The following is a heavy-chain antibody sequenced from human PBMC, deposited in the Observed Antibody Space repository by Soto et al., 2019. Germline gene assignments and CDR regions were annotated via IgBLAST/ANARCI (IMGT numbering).Heavy chain of an antibody. Sequence: EVQLVESGGGLVQPGGSLRLSCAASGFTFSSYWMHWVRQAPGKGLMWVSRINRDGSTTSYADSVKGRFTISRDNAKNTLYRQMNSLRAEDTAVYYWARDEDSSGWYYFDYWGQGPLVPVSS. CDR3: ARDEDSSGWYYFDY. CDR1: GFTFSSYW. V-gene: IGHV3-74*01. CDR2: INRDGSTT. J-gene: IGHJ4*02. D-gene: IGHD6-19*01.